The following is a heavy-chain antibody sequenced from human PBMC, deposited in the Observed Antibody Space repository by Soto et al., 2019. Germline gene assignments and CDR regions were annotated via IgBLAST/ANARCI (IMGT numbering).Heavy chain of an antibody. CDR3: VKDAPPPFSD. CDR1: GFDFSNYG. V-gene: IGHV3-23*01. Sequence: EVQLLESGGGLVQPGGSLRISCAASGFDFSNYGMSWVRQAPGKGLEWVSAISGTAHASYYAASVKGRFTISRDNSKNTLYLHMNSLRVEDTAVYFWVKDAPPPFSDWGQGTLVTVSS. CDR2: ISGTAHAS. D-gene: IGHD3-3*02. J-gene: IGHJ4*02.